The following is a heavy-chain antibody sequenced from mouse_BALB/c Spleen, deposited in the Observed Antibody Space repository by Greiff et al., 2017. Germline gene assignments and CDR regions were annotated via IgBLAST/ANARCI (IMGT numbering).Heavy chain of an antibody. CDR3: ARYEAYYFDY. CDR1: GFTFSSYT. V-gene: IGHV5-9*03. Sequence: EVKVVESGGGLVKPGGSLKLSCAASGFTFSSYTMSWVRQTPEKRLEWVATISSGGGNTYYPDSVKGRFTISRDNAKNNLYLQMSSLRSEDTALYYCARYEAYYFDYWGQGTTLTVSS. CDR2: ISSGGGNT. J-gene: IGHJ2*01.